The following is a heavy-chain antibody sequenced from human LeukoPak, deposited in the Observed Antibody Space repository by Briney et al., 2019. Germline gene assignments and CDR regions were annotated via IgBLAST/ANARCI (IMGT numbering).Heavy chain of an antibody. Sequence: GGSLRLSCAASGFTFSDYYMSWVRQAPGKGLEWVANIKQDGSEKYYVDSVKGRFTISRDNAKNSLYLQMNSLRAEDTAVYYCARDYSSSWPYYYYYMDVWGKGTTVTVSS. CDR1: GFTFSDYY. J-gene: IGHJ6*03. D-gene: IGHD6-13*01. CDR3: ARDYSSSWPYYYYYMDV. V-gene: IGHV3-7*01. CDR2: IKQDGSEK.